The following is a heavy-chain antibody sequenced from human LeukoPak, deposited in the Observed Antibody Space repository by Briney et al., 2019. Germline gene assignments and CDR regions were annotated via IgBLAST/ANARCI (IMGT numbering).Heavy chain of an antibody. CDR1: GFTFSDYY. CDR2: ISSSGSTM. D-gene: IGHD5-18*01. V-gene: IGHV3-11*04. Sequence: GGSLRLSCAASGFTFSDYYMSWIRQAPGKGLEYVSYISSSGSTMYYADSVKGRFTISRDNAQNSLYLQLDSLRVEDTAVYYCARDSTPGYTAGFYFDLWGQGTLVTVSS. CDR3: ARDSTPGYTAGFYFDL. J-gene: IGHJ4*02.